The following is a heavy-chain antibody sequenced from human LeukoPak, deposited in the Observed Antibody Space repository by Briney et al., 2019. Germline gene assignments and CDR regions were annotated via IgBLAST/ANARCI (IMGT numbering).Heavy chain of an antibody. V-gene: IGHV1-18*01. Sequence: AAVKVSLKPSVYSFTLYVINWVRQAPGQGREWMGWISAYNGNTNYAQKLQGRVTMTTDTSTTTAYMELRRPRSDDTAVYYCARDPNRGYSFGYTALDVWGKGTTVTVSS. CDR3: ARDPNRGYSFGYTALDV. CDR2: ISAYNGNT. CDR1: VYSFTLYV. J-gene: IGHJ6*04. D-gene: IGHD5-18*01.